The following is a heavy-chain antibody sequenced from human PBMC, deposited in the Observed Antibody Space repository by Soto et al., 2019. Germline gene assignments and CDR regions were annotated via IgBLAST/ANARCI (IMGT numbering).Heavy chain of an antibody. V-gene: IGHV3-64D*06. CDR3: VKFPYYYDSSGYYGNYEDAFDI. CDR1: GFTFSSYA. Sequence: TGGSLRLSCSASGFTFSSYAMHWVRQAPGKGLEYVSAISSNGGSTYYADSVKGRFTISRDNSKNTLYLQMSSLRAEDTAVYYCVKFPYYYDSSGYYGNYEDAFDIWGQGTMVTVSS. J-gene: IGHJ3*02. CDR2: ISSNGGST. D-gene: IGHD3-22*01.